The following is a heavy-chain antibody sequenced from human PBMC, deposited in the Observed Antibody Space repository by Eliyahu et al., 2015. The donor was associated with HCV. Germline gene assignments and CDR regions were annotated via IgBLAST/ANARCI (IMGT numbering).Heavy chain of an antibody. CDR3: AKWNGHAPYCSGGSCYLLGDY. J-gene: IGHJ4*02. CDR1: GFTFSSYA. CDR2: ISGSGGST. D-gene: IGHD2-15*01. Sequence: EVQLLESGGGLVQPGGSLRLSCAASGFTFSSYAMXWVRQAPGKGLEWVSAISGSGGSTYYADSVKGRFTISRDNSKNTLYLQMNSLRAEDTAVYYCAKWNGHAPYCSGGSCYLLGDYWGQGTLVTVSS. V-gene: IGHV3-23*01.